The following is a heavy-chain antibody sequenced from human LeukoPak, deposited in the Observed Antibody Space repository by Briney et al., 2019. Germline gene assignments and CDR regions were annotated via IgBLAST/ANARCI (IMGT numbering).Heavy chain of an antibody. CDR3: TTDRGLYDSSGYYYFATDI. J-gene: IGHJ3*02. Sequence: GGSLRLSCAASGFTFSNAWMNWVRQAPGKGLEWVGRIKSKSDGGITDYAAPVKGRFTISRDDSKNTLFLQMNSLKTEDTAVYYCTTDRGLYDSSGYYYFATDIWGQGTMVTVSS. CDR2: IKSKSDGGIT. V-gene: IGHV3-15*01. D-gene: IGHD3-22*01. CDR1: GFTFSNAW.